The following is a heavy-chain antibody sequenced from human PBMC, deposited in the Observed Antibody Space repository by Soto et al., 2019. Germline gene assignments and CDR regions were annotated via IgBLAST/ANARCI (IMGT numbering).Heavy chain of an antibody. CDR1: GGSFSGYY. CDR2: INHSGST. J-gene: IGHJ6*02. Sequence: PSETLSLTCAVYGGSFSGYYWSWIRQPPGKGLEWIGEINHSGSTNYNPSLKSRVTISVDTSKNQFSLKLSSVTAADTAVYYCARGRAIHYYYYGMDVWGPGTTVTVSS. V-gene: IGHV4-34*01. CDR3: ARGRAIHYYYYGMDV.